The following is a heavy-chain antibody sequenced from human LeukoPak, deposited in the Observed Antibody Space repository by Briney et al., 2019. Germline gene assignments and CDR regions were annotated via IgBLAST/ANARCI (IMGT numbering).Heavy chain of an antibody. CDR2: IYSGGST. D-gene: IGHD1-1*01. V-gene: IGHV3-53*01. CDR3: ARTNSRAFDI. Sequence: GSLRLSCAASGFTFSSYAMSWVRQAPGKGLEWVSVIYSGGSTYYADSVKGRFTISRDNSKNTLYLQMNSLRAEDTAVFYCARTNSRAFDIWGQGTMVTVSS. CDR1: GFTFSSYA. J-gene: IGHJ3*02.